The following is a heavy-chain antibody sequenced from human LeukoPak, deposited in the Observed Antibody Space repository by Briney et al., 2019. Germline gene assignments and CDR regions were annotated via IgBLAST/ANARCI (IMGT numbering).Heavy chain of an antibody. J-gene: IGHJ4*02. CDR2: IYSGGST. CDR3: ARARPFDC. D-gene: IGHD6-6*01. CDR1: GFSFSNTY. V-gene: IGHV3-53*01. Sequence: GGSLRLSCAGSGFSFSNTYMSWVRQAPGKGLEWVSVIYSGGSTHYADSVKGRFTISRDNSKNTLYLQMNSLRAEDTAVYYCARARPFDCWGQGTLVNVSA.